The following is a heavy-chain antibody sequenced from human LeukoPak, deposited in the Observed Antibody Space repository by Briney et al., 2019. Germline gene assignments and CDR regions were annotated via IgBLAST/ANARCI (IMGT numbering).Heavy chain of an antibody. D-gene: IGHD3-10*01. J-gene: IGHJ3*02. Sequence: SETLSLTCTVSGDSISTTSYYWGWIRQPPGKGLEWIGYIYYSGSTNYNPSLKSRVTISVDTSKNQFSLKLSSVTAADTAVYYCARRVMVRGVIRPEDAFDIWGQGTMVTVSS. CDR1: GDSISTTSYY. CDR2: IYYSGST. V-gene: IGHV4-61*05. CDR3: ARRVMVRGVIRPEDAFDI.